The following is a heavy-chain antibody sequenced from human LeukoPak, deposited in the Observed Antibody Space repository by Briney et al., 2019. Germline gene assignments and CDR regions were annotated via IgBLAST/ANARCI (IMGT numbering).Heavy chain of an antibody. Sequence: SETLSLTCTVSGRSISNYYWSWIRQPPGKGLEWIGNIYYSGSTNYNPSLKSRVTISVDTSKNQFSLKLSSVTAADTAVYYCARSAAYGSGLIDYWGHGTLVTVSS. D-gene: IGHD3-10*01. V-gene: IGHV4-59*08. CDR3: ARSAAYGSGLIDY. CDR1: GRSISNYY. J-gene: IGHJ4*01. CDR2: IYYSGST.